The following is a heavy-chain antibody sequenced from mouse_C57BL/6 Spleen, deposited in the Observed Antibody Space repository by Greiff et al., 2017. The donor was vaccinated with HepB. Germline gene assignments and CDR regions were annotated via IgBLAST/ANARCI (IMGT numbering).Heavy chain of an antibody. J-gene: IGHJ2*01. CDR2: IDPNSGGT. Sequence: QVHVKQPGAELVKPGASVKLSCKASGYTFTSYWMHWVKQRPGRGLEWIGRIDPNSGGTKYNEKFKSKATLTVDKPSSTAYMQLSSLTSEDSAVYYCAIYYYGSSYDLNYFDYWGQGTTLTVSS. V-gene: IGHV1-72*01. CDR1: GYTFTSYW. D-gene: IGHD1-1*01. CDR3: AIYYYGSSYDLNYFDY.